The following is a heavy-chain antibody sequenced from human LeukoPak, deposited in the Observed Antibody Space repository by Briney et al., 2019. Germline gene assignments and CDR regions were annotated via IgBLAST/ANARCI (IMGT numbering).Heavy chain of an antibody. D-gene: IGHD1-26*01. CDR3: VRGAGATISYYHYYMDV. Sequence: GGSLRLSCAASGFTFSSYAMSWVRQAPGKGLEWVSAISGSGGSTYYADSVKGRFTISRDNSKNTLYLQMNSLRAEDTAVYYCVRGAGATISYYHYYMDVWGKGTTVTVSS. V-gene: IGHV3-23*01. J-gene: IGHJ6*03. CDR2: ISGSGGST. CDR1: GFTFSSYA.